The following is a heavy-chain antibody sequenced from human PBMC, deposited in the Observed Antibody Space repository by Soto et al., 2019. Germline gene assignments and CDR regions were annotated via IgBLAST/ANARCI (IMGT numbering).Heavy chain of an antibody. D-gene: IGHD5-12*01. CDR2: IDPSDSYT. Sequence: PGESLKISCKGSVYSFTSYWISWVRQMPGKGLEWMGRIDPSDSYTNYSPSFQGHVTISADKSISTAYLQWSSLKASDTAMYYCARHRGYSGYVFDYWGQGTLVTVSS. V-gene: IGHV5-10-1*01. CDR1: VYSFTSYW. CDR3: ARHRGYSGYVFDY. J-gene: IGHJ4*02.